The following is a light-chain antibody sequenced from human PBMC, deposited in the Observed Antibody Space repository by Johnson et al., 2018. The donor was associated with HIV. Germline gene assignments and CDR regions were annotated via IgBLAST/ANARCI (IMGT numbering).Light chain of an antibody. Sequence: QSALTQPPSVSAAPGQQVTISCSGSSSNIGNNYVSWYQHLPGRDPKLLIYEINKRPSGIPDRFSASKSGSSATLGITGLQTGDEANYYCGTWDSSLSGYGFGTGTKVTVL. CDR3: GTWDSSLSGYG. J-gene: IGLJ1*01. CDR2: EIN. CDR1: SSNIGNNY. V-gene: IGLV1-51*02.